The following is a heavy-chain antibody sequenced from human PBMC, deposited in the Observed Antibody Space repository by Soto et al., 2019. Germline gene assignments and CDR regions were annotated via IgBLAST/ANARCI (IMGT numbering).Heavy chain of an antibody. D-gene: IGHD2-2*01. J-gene: IGHJ3*02. V-gene: IGHV4-4*07. Sequence: QVQLQESGPGLVRPSETLSLTCTVSGGSLSNYNWNWVRQSAGKGLEWIGRIYSNGKAYYNPSLKSRVTKSLDTLNNQVSLRLSSVTAADTAKYYCARERTYQLSGDDTLDIWGLGTMVTVSS. CDR1: GGSLSNYN. CDR3: ARERTYQLSGDDTLDI. CDR2: IYSNGKA.